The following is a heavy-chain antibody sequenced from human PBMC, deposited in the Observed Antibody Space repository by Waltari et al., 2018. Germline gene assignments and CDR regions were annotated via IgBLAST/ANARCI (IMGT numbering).Heavy chain of an antibody. J-gene: IGHJ4*02. D-gene: IGHD3-22*01. Sequence: QMQLVQSGAEVKTPGASVTVSCKASGYTFTGYHMHWVRRAPGQGLEWMGWINPNSGGTNYAQKFQGRVTMTRDTSISTAYMELSRLRSDDTAVYYCARVGGEYYDSSGTYYFDYWGQGTLVTVSS. CDR3: ARVGGEYYDSSGTYYFDY. CDR2: INPNSGGT. V-gene: IGHV1-2*02. CDR1: GYTFTGYH.